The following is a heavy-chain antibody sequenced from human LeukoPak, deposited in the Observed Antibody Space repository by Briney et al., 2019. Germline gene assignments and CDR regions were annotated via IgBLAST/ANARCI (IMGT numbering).Heavy chain of an antibody. J-gene: IGHJ5*02. D-gene: IGHD3-9*01. CDR1: GYTFADYY. Sequence: ASVKVSFKASGYTFADYYIHWVRQAPGQGLEWMGWIYPKSGGTNSAQKFQGRVTMTRDTSISTAYMELSRLKFDDTAVYYCARVSTSGYRDWLDPWGQGTLVTVSS. CDR3: ARVSTSGYRDWLDP. V-gene: IGHV1-2*02. CDR2: IYPKSGGT.